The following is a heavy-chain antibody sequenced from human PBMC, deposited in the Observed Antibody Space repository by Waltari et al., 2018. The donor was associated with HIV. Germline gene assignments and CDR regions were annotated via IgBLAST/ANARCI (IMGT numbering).Heavy chain of an antibody. CDR2: ISWNSGSI. Sequence: EVQLVESGGGLVQPGRSLRLSCAASGFPFDDYAMHWVRQAPGKGLEWVSGISWNSGSIGYADSVKGRFTISRDNAKNSLYLQMNSLRAEDTALYYCAKDIGDGYSGFDYWGQGTLVTVSS. J-gene: IGHJ4*02. CDR1: GFPFDDYA. D-gene: IGHD4-4*01. CDR3: AKDIGDGYSGFDY. V-gene: IGHV3-9*01.